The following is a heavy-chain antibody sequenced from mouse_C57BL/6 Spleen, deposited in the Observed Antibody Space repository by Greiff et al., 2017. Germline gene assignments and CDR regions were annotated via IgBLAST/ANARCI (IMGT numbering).Heavy chain of an antibody. CDR3: ARHYSNLYYYAMDY. D-gene: IGHD2-5*01. CDR2: INPSTGGT. Sequence: EVQLQESGPELVKPGASVKISCKASGYSFTGYYMNWVKQSPEKSLEWIGEINPSTGGTTYNQKFKAKATLTVDKSSSTAYMQLKRLTSEDSAVYYSARHYSNLYYYAMDYWGQGTSVTVSS. J-gene: IGHJ4*01. V-gene: IGHV1-42*01. CDR1: GYSFTGYY.